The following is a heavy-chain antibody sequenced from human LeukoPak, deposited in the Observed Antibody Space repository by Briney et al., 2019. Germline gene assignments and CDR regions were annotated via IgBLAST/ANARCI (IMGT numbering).Heavy chain of an antibody. V-gene: IGHV1-69*04. CDR2: IIPILGIA. CDR3: ARSSAPYYDILTGYYYYYGMDV. D-gene: IGHD3-9*01. Sequence: SVKVSCKASGGTFSSYAISWVRQAPGQGLGWMGRIIPILGIANYAQKFQGRVTITADKSTSTAYMELSSLRSEDTAVYYCARSSAPYYDILTGYYYYYGMDVWGQGTTVTVSS. CDR1: GGTFSSYA. J-gene: IGHJ6*02.